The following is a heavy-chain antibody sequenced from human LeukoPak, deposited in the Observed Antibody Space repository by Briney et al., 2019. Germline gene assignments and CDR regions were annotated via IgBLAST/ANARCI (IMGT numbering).Heavy chain of an antibody. CDR1: GGSISSSNYY. Sequence: SETLSLTCTVSGGSISSSNYYWGWIRQPPGKGLEWIGNIYYSGSTYYNPSLKSRVTISVDTSKNQFSLKLSSVTAADTAAYYCARRITMVRGVIILRRVWFDPWGQGTLVTVSS. J-gene: IGHJ5*02. CDR2: IYYSGST. CDR3: ARRITMVRGVIILRRVWFDP. V-gene: IGHV4-39*07. D-gene: IGHD3-10*01.